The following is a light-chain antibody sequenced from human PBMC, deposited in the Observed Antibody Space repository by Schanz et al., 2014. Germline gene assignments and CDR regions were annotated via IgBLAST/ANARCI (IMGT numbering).Light chain of an antibody. CDR2: EVN. CDR3: QSYDSGLSGWV. Sequence: ALTQPPSASGSPGQSVTISCTGTSSDVGGYTYVSWYQQHPGKAPKLMIYEVNQRPSGVPDRFSGSKSGNTASLAITGLQAEDEADYYCQSYDSGLSGWVFGGGTKLTVL. CDR1: SSDVGGYTY. J-gene: IGLJ3*02. V-gene: IGLV2-8*01.